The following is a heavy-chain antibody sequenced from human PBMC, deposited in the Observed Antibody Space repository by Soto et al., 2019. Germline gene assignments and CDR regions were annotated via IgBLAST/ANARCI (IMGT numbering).Heavy chain of an antibody. CDR3: ARGTWQTHDFWSGFFDN. CDR1: GFALSHYT. D-gene: IGHD3-3*01. J-gene: IGHJ4*01. Sequence: DGLLVESGGGLVKPGGALKLSCVVSGFALSHYTLNWVRQSPGKGLEWVSSLSPSGDYIYFPDSVKGRFTLSRDTAKNSVYLQMNSLTHEDTDVYYCARGTWQTHDFWSGFFDNWGHGTLVTVSS. V-gene: IGHV3-21*01. CDR2: LSPSGDYI.